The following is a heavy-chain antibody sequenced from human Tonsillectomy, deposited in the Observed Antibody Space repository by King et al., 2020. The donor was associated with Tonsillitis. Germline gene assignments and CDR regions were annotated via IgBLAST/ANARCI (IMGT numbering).Heavy chain of an antibody. CDR3: ARGPLLLWFGGFDQ. D-gene: IGHD3-10*01. J-gene: IGHJ4*02. CDR2: ISFDGINK. V-gene: IGHV3-30*03. Sequence: VQLVESGGGVVQPGRSLRLSCAASGFTFSSYGMHWVRQAPGKGLEWVAVISFDGINKYYADSVQGRFTMSRDNSKNTLYLQMNSLRTEDTAVYYCARGPLLLWFGGFDQWGQGTLAT. CDR1: GFTFSSYG.